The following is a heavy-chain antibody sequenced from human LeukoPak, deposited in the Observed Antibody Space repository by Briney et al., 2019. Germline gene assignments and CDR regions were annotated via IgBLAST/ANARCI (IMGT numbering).Heavy chain of an antibody. CDR1: GFIFGDYW. CDR2: IKEDGSDK. CDR3: ARDAAYGYDRFDY. Sequence: PGGSLRLSCEATGFIFGDYWMAWVRQAPGKGLEWVANIKEDGSDKNYVDSMKGRFIISRDNAKNSVYLQMNSLRVEDTAVYYCARDAAYGYDRFDYWGQGTQATVSS. V-gene: IGHV3-7*01. J-gene: IGHJ4*02. D-gene: IGHD5-18*01.